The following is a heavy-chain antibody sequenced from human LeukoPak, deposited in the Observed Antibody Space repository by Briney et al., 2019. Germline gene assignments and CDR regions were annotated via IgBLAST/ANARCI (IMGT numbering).Heavy chain of an antibody. J-gene: IGHJ3*02. D-gene: IGHD3-22*01. CDR3: ARPMIVVVGGAFDI. Sequence: GESLKISCKGSGYSFTSYWIGWVRQMPGKGLEWMGIIYPGDSDTRYSPSFQGQVTTSADKSISPAYWQWSSLKASDTAIYYCARPMIVVVGGAFDIWGQGTMVTVSS. CDR1: GYSFTSYW. CDR2: IYPGDSDT. V-gene: IGHV5-51*01.